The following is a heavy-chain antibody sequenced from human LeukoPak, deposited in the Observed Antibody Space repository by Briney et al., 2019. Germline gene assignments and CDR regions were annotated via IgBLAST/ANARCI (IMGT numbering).Heavy chain of an antibody. CDR3: ARDLYGDYSPFDY. V-gene: IGHV3-21*01. D-gene: IGHD4-17*01. CDR2: ISSSSSYI. Sequence: PGGSLRLSCAASGFTFSSYSMNWVRQAPGKGLEWVSYISSSSSYIYYADSVKGRFTISRDNAKNSLYLQMNSLRAEDTAVYYCARDLYGDYSPFDYWGQRTLVTVSS. CDR1: GFTFSSYS. J-gene: IGHJ4*02.